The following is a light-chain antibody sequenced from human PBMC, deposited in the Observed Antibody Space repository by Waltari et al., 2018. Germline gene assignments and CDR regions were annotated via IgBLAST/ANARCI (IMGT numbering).Light chain of an antibody. CDR2: GIS. Sequence: EIVSAQSPGTLSLSPGERATLSCRASQSFSSGYLAWYQQSPGQAPRLLIYGISSRATGIPARFSGSGSGTDFTLTISRLEPEDFAVYYCQHYDNSPPWTFGQGTKVEIK. J-gene: IGKJ1*01. CDR1: QSFSSGY. V-gene: IGKV3-20*01. CDR3: QHYDNSPPWT.